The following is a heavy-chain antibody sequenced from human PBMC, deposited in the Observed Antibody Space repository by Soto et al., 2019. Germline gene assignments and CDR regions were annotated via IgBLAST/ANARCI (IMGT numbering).Heavy chain of an antibody. Sequence: QVQLVQSGAEVKKPGASVKVSCKASGYTFTSYDINWVRQATGQGLEWMGWMNPNSGNTGYAQKFQGRVTMTRNTSISTAYMELSSLRSEDTAVYYCARCAVTVTTNTTHCWYFDLWGRGTLVTVSS. CDR3: ARCAVTVTTNTTHCWYFDL. CDR2: MNPNSGNT. V-gene: IGHV1-8*01. D-gene: IGHD4-4*01. J-gene: IGHJ2*01. CDR1: GYTFTSYD.